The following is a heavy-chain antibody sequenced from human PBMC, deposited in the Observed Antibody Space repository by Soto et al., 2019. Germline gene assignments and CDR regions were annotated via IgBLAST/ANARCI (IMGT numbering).Heavy chain of an antibody. CDR1: GFTVSSCY. CDR2: IYRGGTT. J-gene: IGHJ5*02. CDR3: AREGPRSSFDP. V-gene: IGHV3-53*01. Sequence: EVQVVESGGGLIQPGGSLRLSCAASGFTVSSCYMTWVRQAPGKGLEWVSVIYRGGTTEYADAVKGRFTISRDNSKNTVFLQMTSLRAEDTALYYCAREGPRSSFDPWGQGTLVTVSS. D-gene: IGHD1-26*01.